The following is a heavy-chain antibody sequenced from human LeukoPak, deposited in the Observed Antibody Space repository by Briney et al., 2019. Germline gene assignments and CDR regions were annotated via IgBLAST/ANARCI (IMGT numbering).Heavy chain of an antibody. V-gene: IGHV1-8*01. Sequence: ASVKVSCKASGYTFITYEINWVRQATGQGLEWMGWMNPNSGNTGYAQKFQGRVTMTRNTSISTAYMELSSLRSEDTAVYYCARDRRWAVAVLARGAFDIWGQGTMVTVSS. CDR1: GYTFITYE. CDR3: ARDRRWAVAVLARGAFDI. D-gene: IGHD6-19*01. CDR2: MNPNSGNT. J-gene: IGHJ3*02.